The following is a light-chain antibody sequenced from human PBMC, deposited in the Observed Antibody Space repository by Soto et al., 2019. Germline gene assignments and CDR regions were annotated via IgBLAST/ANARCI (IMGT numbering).Light chain of an antibody. V-gene: IGKV1-5*01. Sequence: IQMTQSPSTLSASVGCRFTITCRASQSIRNWLAWYQQRPGKAPKVLVCDASSLESGVPSRFSGSGSGTEFTLTISSLQPDDFATYYCQQYDSWPWRFGQGTKVDI. CDR3: QQYDSWPWR. CDR2: DAS. CDR1: QSIRNW. J-gene: IGKJ1*01.